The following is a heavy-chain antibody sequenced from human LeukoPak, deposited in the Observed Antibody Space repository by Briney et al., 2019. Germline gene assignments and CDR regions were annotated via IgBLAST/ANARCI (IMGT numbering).Heavy chain of an antibody. V-gene: IGHV4-38-2*01. CDR1: GYSISSGYY. D-gene: IGHD6-6*01. CDR3: ARHPARAPYYYYMDV. CDR2: IYHSGST. J-gene: IGHJ6*03. Sequence: PSETLSLTCAVSGYSISSGYYWGWIRQPPGKGLEWIGSIYHSGSTYYNPSLKGRVTISVDTSKNQFSLKLSSVTAADTAVYYCARHPARAPYYYYMDVWGKGTTVTVSS.